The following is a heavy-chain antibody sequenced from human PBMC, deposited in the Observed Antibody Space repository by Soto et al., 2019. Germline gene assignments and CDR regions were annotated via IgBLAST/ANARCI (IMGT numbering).Heavy chain of an antibody. V-gene: IGHV1-3*01. D-gene: IGHD6-13*01. CDR2: INPGNGQA. J-gene: IGHJ4*02. Sequence: QVQLLPSGAEVKKPGASVKISCKSSGYTFTSHAINWVRQVPGQWPEWMGWINPGNGQAEYSQKFQGSVAITRVTSASTAYMELSTLTSEDTAVYFCAREQPAVEVNFCDYLGQGTLVTVS. CDR1: GYTFTSHA. CDR3: AREQPAVEVNFCDY.